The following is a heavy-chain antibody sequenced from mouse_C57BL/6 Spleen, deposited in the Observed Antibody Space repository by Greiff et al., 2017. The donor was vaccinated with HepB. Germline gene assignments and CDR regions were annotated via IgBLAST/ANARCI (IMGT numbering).Heavy chain of an antibody. V-gene: IGHV1-7*01. CDR2: INPSSGYT. Sequence: VQLQQSGAELAKPGASVKLSCKASGYTFTSYWMHWVKQRPGQGLEWIGYINPSSGYTKYNQKFKDKATLTADKSSSTAYMQLSSLTYEDSAVYYGARDITTVVGGFAYWGQGTLVTVSA. D-gene: IGHD1-1*01. J-gene: IGHJ3*01. CDR3: ARDITTVVGGFAY. CDR1: GYTFTSYW.